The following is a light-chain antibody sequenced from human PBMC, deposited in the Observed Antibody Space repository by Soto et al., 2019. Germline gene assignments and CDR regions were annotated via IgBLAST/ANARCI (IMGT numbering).Light chain of an antibody. V-gene: IGKV3-20*01. Sequence: EIVLTHSPGTLSLSPWEIATLSCRASQSVGTSYLAWYQQKPVQAPRLLIYAASSRATGIPDRFSGRGSGTDFSLTISRLEPEDFAVYYCQQYGSSPTFGQGTKVDIK. J-gene: IGKJ1*01. CDR1: QSVGTSY. CDR2: AAS. CDR3: QQYGSSPT.